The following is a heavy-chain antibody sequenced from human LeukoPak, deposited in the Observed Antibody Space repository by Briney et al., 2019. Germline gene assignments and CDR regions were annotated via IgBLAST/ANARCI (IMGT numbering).Heavy chain of an antibody. V-gene: IGHV3-23*01. CDR1: GFTVSSNY. D-gene: IGHD3-3*01. Sequence: GGSLRLSCAASGFTVSSNYMSWVRQAPGKGLEWVSSISGRGTVTYYADSVKGRFTISRDNSKDTLSLQMNSLRAEDTAVYYCTKSLDYGDFWSGPDYWGQGTLVTVSS. J-gene: IGHJ4*02. CDR3: TKSLDYGDFWSGPDY. CDR2: ISGRGTVT.